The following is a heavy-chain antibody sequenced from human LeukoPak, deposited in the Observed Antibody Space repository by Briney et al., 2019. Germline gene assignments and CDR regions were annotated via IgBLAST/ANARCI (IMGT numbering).Heavy chain of an antibody. J-gene: IGHJ6*03. CDR2: IYTSGST. V-gene: IGHV4-4*09. D-gene: IGHD1-1*01. CDR1: GGSISSYY. Sequence: SETLSLTCTVSGGSISSYYWSWIRQPPGKGLEWIGYIYTSGSTNYNPSLKSRVTISVDTSKNQFSLKLSSVTAADTAVYYYARHGLQLYYYMDVWGKGTTVTVSS. CDR3: ARHGLQLYYYMDV.